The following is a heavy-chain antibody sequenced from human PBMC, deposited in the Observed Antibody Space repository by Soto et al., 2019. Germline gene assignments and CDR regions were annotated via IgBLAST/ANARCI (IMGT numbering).Heavy chain of an antibody. CDR3: ARGAMPVYYMDV. V-gene: IGHV1-69*02. D-gene: IGHD1-26*01. CDR2: IIPILGIA. J-gene: IGHJ6*03. Sequence: SVKVSCKASGGTFSSYTISWVRQAPGQGLEWMGRIIPILGIANYAQKFQGRVTITADKSTSTAYMELSSLRSEDTAVYYCARGAMPVYYMDVWGKGTTVTVSS. CDR1: GGTFSSYT.